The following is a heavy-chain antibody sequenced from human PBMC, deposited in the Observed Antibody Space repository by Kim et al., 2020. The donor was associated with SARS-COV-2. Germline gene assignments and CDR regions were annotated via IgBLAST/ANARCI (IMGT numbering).Heavy chain of an antibody. CDR2: IYYSGST. CDR3: ARQIPGSSFGRRPNWFDP. J-gene: IGHJ5*02. V-gene: IGHV4-39*01. D-gene: IGHD6-13*01. Sequence: SETLSLTCTVSGGSISSSSYYWGWIRQPPGKGLEWIGSIYYSGSTYYNPSLKSRVTISVDTSKNQFSLKLSSVTAADTAIYYCARQIPGSSFGRRPNWFDPWGQGTLVTVSS. CDR1: GGSISSSSYY.